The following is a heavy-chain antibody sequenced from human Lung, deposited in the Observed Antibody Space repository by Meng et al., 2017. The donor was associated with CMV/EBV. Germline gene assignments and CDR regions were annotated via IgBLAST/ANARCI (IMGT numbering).Heavy chain of an antibody. J-gene: IGHJ6*02. D-gene: IGHD1-26*01. CDR2: VIPIPGTT. V-gene: IGHV1-69*05. CDR3: AREVGGRLYYYYGMDV. Sequence: SVKVSXKASGGNLNSYGISWVRQAPGQGLKWMGGVIPIPGTTNYAQKFQGRVTITTDESTSTVYMELSSLTSEDTAVYYCAREVGGRLYYYYGMDVWGQGTTVTVSS. CDR1: GGNLNSYG.